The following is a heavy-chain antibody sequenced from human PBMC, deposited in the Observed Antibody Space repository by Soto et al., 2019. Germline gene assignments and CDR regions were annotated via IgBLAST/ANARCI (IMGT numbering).Heavy chain of an antibody. Sequence: PGGSLRLSCAASGFTFSSYGMHWVRQAPGKGLEWVAVISYDGSNKYYADSVKGRFTISRDNSKNTLYLQMNSLRAEDTAVYYCAAQYYDFWSGYITSGNYWGQGTLVTVSS. CDR3: AAQYYDFWSGYITSGNY. CDR2: ISYDGSNK. J-gene: IGHJ4*02. CDR1: GFTFSSYG. V-gene: IGHV3-30*03. D-gene: IGHD3-3*01.